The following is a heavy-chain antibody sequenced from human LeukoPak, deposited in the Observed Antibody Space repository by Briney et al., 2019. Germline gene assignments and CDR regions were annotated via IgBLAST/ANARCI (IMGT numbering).Heavy chain of an antibody. CDR2: ISSSGGYI. Sequence: PGGSLRLSCAASGFTFSTYSMNWVRQAPGKGLEWVSSISSSGGYIFDADSVRGRFTISRDNAKNTLYLQMNSLRAEDTAVYYCAKVKPRAVAGTDYWGQGTLVTVSS. J-gene: IGHJ4*02. V-gene: IGHV3-21*04. D-gene: IGHD6-19*01. CDR3: AKVKPRAVAGTDY. CDR1: GFTFSTYS.